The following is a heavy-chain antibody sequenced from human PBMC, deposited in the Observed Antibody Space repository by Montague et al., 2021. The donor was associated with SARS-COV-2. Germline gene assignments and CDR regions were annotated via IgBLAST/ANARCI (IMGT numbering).Heavy chain of an antibody. Sequence: SETLSLTCSVSGASVSSGFYYWSLIRQPPEKVLEWIGHIFCSGSTKFTPSLKSRVTTSLDTSKNQFSLRLSSVTAADTAVYYCATDRYARPFETWGHGTLVTVSS. CDR2: IFCSGST. V-gene: IGHV4-61*01. D-gene: IGHD2-8*01. CDR3: ATDRYARPFET. CDR1: GASVSSGFYY. J-gene: IGHJ5*01.